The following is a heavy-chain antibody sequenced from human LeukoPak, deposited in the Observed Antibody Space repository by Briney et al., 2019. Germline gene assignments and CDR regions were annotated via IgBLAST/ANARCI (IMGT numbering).Heavy chain of an antibody. D-gene: IGHD3-22*01. V-gene: IGHV4-34*01. CDR2: INHSGST. Sequence: SETLSLTCAVYGGSFSGYYWSWIRQPPGKGLEWMGEINHSGSTNYNPSLKSRVTISVDKSKTQFSLKLSSVTAADTAVYYCARAGPDSSGYSFDYWGQGTLVTVSS. CDR3: ARAGPDSSGYSFDY. CDR1: GGSFSGYY. J-gene: IGHJ4*02.